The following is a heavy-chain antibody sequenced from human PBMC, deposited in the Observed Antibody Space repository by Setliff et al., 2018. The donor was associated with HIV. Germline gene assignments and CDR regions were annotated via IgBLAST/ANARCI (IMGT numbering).Heavy chain of an antibody. J-gene: IGHJ4*02. D-gene: IGHD4-17*01. CDR3: VRVDYGDYDFDY. CDR2: IYYSGST. CDR1: GGSISSYY. V-gene: IGHV4-59*08. Sequence: PSETLSLTCIVSGGSISSYYWSWIRQPPGKGLEWIGHIYYSGSTNYNPSLKSRVTISVDTSKNQFSLKLISVTAADTAVFYCVRVDYGDYDFDYWGQGTLVTVSS.